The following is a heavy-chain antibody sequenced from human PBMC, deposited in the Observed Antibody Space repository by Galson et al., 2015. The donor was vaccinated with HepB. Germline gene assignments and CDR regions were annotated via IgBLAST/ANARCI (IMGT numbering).Heavy chain of an antibody. V-gene: IGHV3-30*18. CDR1: GFAFNYHG. D-gene: IGHD3-10*01. J-gene: IGHJ4*02. Sequence: SLRLSCAASGFAFNYHGMHWVRQAPGKGLEWVAVTSFDGSNRYYEDSVKGRFTISRDNSKNTLYLQMNSLRVEDTAVYYCAKEGSFRWFGELTEWGQGTLVTVSS. CDR3: AKEGSFRWFGELTE. CDR2: TSFDGSNR.